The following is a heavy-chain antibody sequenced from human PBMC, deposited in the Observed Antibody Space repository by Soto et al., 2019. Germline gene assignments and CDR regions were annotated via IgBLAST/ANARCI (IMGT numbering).Heavy chain of an antibody. J-gene: IGHJ1*01. Sequence: ASVKRSCKASGYTFTRPGISCVRQAPGQGLEWMGWISAYNGNTNYAQKLQGRVTMTTDTSTSTAYMELRSLRSDDTAVYYCARALYYVISGFHRNAEYIQYCCQSTLLTGSS. CDR3: ARALYYVISGFHRNAEYIQY. V-gene: IGHV1-18*01. CDR1: GYTFTRPG. CDR2: ISAYNGNT. D-gene: IGHD3-22*01.